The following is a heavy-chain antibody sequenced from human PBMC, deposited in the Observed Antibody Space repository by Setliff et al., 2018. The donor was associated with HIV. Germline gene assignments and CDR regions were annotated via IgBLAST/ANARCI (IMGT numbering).Heavy chain of an antibody. D-gene: IGHD3-3*01. J-gene: IGHJ4*02. CDR1: GFSLSNARMG. Sequence: ASGPTLVNPTETPTLTCTVSGFSLSNARMGVSWIRQPPGKALEWLAHIFSNDEKSSSTSLKSRLTISKDTSKSQVVLTMTNMDPVDTATYFCARTTIPVAATDYDFWSGSIDYWGQGTLVTVSS. V-gene: IGHV2-26*01. CDR3: ARTTIPVAATDYDFWSGSIDY. CDR2: IFSNDEK.